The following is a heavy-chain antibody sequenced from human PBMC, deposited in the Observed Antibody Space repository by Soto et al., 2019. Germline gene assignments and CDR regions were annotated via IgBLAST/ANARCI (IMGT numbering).Heavy chain of an antibody. Sequence: VQLVESGGGVVQPGRSLRLSCAASGFTFSDYAMHWVRQAPGKGLEWVAVVSHDGRNTHYADSVKSRFTISRDSTKNTVSLEMPSLRAEDTAVYYCAKGGRQWLVTSDFNYWGQGDLVTVSS. CDR2: VSHDGRNT. J-gene: IGHJ4*02. V-gene: IGHV3-30*18. CDR1: GFTFSDYA. D-gene: IGHD6-19*01. CDR3: AKGGRQWLVTSDFNY.